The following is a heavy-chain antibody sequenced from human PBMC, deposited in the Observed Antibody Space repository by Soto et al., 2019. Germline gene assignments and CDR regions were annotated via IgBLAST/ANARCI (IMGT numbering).Heavy chain of an antibody. J-gene: IGHJ4*02. CDR1: GFAISRCYY. V-gene: IGHV4-38-2*02. D-gene: IGHD1-1*01. Sequence: TSETLSLTCNVSGFAISRCYYWSWVRQPPGKGLECICSIYPSVSSYHNPSLESRLTLSIDTSKNQFTLKLASVTAADTALYYCAREKVGTTFFDNWGQGIQVTVSS. CDR3: AREKVGTTFFDN. CDR2: IYPSVSS.